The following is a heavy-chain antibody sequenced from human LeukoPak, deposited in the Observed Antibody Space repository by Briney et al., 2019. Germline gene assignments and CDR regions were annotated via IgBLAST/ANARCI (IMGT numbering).Heavy chain of an antibody. CDR1: GFTFSSYA. Sequence: SGGSLRLSCAASGFTFSSYAMSWVRQAPGKGLEWVSAISGSGGSTYYADSVKGRFTISRDNSKNTLYLQMNSLRAEDTAVHYCAKGHYDSSGYSFDYWGQGTLVTVSS. J-gene: IGHJ4*02. D-gene: IGHD3-22*01. V-gene: IGHV3-23*01. CDR2: ISGSGGST. CDR3: AKGHYDSSGYSFDY.